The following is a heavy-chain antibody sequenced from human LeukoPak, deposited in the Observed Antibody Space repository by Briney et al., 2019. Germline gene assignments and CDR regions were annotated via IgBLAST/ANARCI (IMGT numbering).Heavy chain of an antibody. Sequence: GSVKVSCKASGYTFTDYYIHWVRQAPGQGLEWMGWISPNSGGTNYAQKFQGRVTMTRDTSISTAYMELSRLRSDDTAVYYCAREDDCSSTSCQTYYWGQGTLVTVSS. J-gene: IGHJ4*02. CDR2: ISPNSGGT. CDR3: AREDDCSSTSCQTYY. D-gene: IGHD2-2*01. CDR1: GYTFTDYY. V-gene: IGHV1-2*02.